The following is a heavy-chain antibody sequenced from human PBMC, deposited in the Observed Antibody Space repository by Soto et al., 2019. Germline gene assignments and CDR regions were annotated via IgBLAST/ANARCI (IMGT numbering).Heavy chain of an antibody. CDR3: QRHGSY. J-gene: IGHJ4*02. CDR2: IYYIGST. Sequence: SETLSLTCTVSGGSIRRTSYYWGWFRQPPGKGLESIGTIYYIGSTFYHPSLNSRPTISLDASNNQFSLNLTSVTTTDTAVYYFQRHGSYWGQGTLVTVSS. V-gene: IGHV4-39*01. CDR1: GGSIRRTSYY.